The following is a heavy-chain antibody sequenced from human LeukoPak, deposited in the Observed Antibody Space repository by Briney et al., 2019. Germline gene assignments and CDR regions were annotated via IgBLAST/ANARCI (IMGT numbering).Heavy chain of an antibody. CDR3: ARARRGVGATALWVNYYYYYMDV. Sequence: GGSLRLSCEASAFTFSDYYMTWIRQAPGKGLEWVSYISSSGSAIYYADSVKGRFTISRDNAKNSLYLQMNSLRAEDTAVYYCARARRGVGATALWVNYYYYYMDVWGKGTTVTISS. CDR1: AFTFSDYY. D-gene: IGHD1-26*01. CDR2: ISSSGSAI. V-gene: IGHV3-11*01. J-gene: IGHJ6*03.